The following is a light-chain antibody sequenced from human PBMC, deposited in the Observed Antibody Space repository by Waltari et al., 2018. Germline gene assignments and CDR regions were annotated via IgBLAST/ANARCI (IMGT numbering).Light chain of an antibody. CDR1: SSNIGAGHD. CDR3: QSYVSTHVI. CDR2: SNS. V-gene: IGLV1-40*01. Sequence: QSVLTQPASMSGAPGQRVTISCTGSSSNIGAGHDVHWYQGLPGAAPRLLLYSNSHRPAGVPGRFSGSRSGSSASLVITGLQTEDEATYYCQSYVSTHVIFGGGTLLTVL. J-gene: IGLJ2*01.